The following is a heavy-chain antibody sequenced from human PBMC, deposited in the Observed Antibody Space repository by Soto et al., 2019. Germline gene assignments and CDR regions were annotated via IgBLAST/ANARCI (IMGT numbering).Heavy chain of an antibody. V-gene: IGHV5-51*01. CDR3: ARPYSGGPNDPFDV. CDR1: GYSCTNYW. Sequence: GASLKISCKGPGYSCTNYWIGWVRQMPGKGLEWAGIIYPRDSPAIYSPSFQVQVTMSADKSISTAYLQWSSLKASDTAMYSCARPYSGGPNDPFDVWGQGIMVTVSS. CDR2: IYPRDSPA. D-gene: IGHD1-26*01. J-gene: IGHJ3*01.